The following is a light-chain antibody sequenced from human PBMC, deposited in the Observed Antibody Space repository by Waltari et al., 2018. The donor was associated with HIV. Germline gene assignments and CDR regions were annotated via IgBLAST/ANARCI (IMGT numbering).Light chain of an antibody. V-gene: IGLV1-51*01. J-gene: IGLJ2*01. CDR2: DNN. Sequence: QSVLTQPPSVSAAPGQKVTISCHGSSSNIGNNYVSWYQQLPGTAPKLLIYDNNKRPSGIPDRFSGSKSGTSATLGITGLQTGDEADYFCATWDSSLSAGVFGGGTKLTVL. CDR3: ATWDSSLSAGV. CDR1: SSNIGNNY.